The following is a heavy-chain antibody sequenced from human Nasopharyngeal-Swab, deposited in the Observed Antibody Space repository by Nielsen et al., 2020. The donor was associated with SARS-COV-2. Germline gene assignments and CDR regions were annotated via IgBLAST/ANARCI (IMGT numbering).Heavy chain of an antibody. CDR2: ISYDGSNK. CDR3: ARDPQYVTAVAGILLPYYYYHYYMDV. J-gene: IGHJ6*03. D-gene: IGHD6-19*01. Sequence: GESLKISCAASGFTFSSYAMHWVRQAPGKGLEWVAVISYDGSNKYYADSVKGRFTISRDNSKNTLYLQMNSLRAEDTAVFYCARDPQYVTAVAGILLPYYYYHYYMDVWGKGTTVTVSS. CDR1: GFTFSSYA. V-gene: IGHV3-30-3*01.